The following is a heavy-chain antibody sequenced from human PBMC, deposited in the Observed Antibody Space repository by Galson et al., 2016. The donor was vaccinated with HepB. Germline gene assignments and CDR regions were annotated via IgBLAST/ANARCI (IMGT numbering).Heavy chain of an antibody. Sequence: SLRLSCAASGFSFSAYAMHWVRQAPGKGLEWVTVIAYDGSKKYYADSVQGRFTISRDNSKNTLYLQLNSLRPEDTAVYYCARDGGVPTHSYDSSGRGYFDYWGQGTLVTVSS. CDR1: GFSFSAYA. D-gene: IGHD3-22*01. CDR2: IAYDGSKK. J-gene: IGHJ4*02. V-gene: IGHV3-30*04. CDR3: ARDGGVPTHSYDSSGRGYFDY.